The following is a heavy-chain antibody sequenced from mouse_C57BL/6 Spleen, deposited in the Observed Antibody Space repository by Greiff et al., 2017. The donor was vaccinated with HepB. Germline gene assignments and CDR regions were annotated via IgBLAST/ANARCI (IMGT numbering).Heavy chain of an antibody. CDR3: AREGANWPYYYAMDY. V-gene: IGHV2-6*03. J-gene: IGHJ4*01. Sequence: VKLMESGPGLVAPSQSLSITCTVSGFSLTSYGVHWVRQPPGKGLEWLVVIWSDGSTTYNSALKSRLSISKDNSKSQVFLKMNSLQTDDTAMYYCAREGANWPYYYAMDYWGQGTSVTVSS. D-gene: IGHD4-1*01. CDR1: GFSLTSYG. CDR2: IWSDGST.